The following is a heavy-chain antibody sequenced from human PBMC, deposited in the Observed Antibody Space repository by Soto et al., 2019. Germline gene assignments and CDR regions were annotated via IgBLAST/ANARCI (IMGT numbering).Heavy chain of an antibody. Sequence: PSLTCTVSGGSISSYYWSWIRQPPGKGLEWIGYIYYSGSTNYNPSLKSRVTISVDTSKNQFSLKLSSVTAADTAVYYCARVDSSSPQFYYYYGMDVWGQGTTVTVYS. V-gene: IGHV4-59*01. J-gene: IGHJ6*02. CDR3: ARVDSSSPQFYYYYGMDV. CDR1: GGSISSYY. D-gene: IGHD6-6*01. CDR2: IYYSGST.